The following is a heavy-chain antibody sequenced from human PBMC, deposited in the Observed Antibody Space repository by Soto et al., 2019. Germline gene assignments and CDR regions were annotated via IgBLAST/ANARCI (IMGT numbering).Heavy chain of an antibody. J-gene: IGHJ4*02. D-gene: IGHD6-19*01. CDR2: MWYDGSNK. CDR1: GFTFSSYG. V-gene: IGHV3-33*01. Sequence: QVQLVESGGGVVQPGRSLRLSCAASGFTFSSYGMHWVRQAPGKGLEWVAVMWYDGSNKYYADSVKGRFTISRDNSRTTLYLQMNSLRAEDTAVYYCARDEGDSGWSYFDYWGQGTLVTVSS. CDR3: ARDEGDSGWSYFDY.